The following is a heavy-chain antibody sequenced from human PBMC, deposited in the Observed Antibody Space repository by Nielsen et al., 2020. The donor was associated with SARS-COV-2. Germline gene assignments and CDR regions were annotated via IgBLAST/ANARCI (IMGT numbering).Heavy chain of an antibody. CDR3: ARAAAGTISMDY. V-gene: IGHV3-21*01. CDR1: GFTFSSYS. J-gene: IGHJ4*02. CDR2: ISSSSSYI. D-gene: IGHD6-13*01. Sequence: GGSLRLSCAASGFTFSSYSMNWVRQAPGKGLEWVSSISSSSSYIYYADSVKGRFTISRDNSKNTLYLQMNSLRAEDTAVYYCARAAAGTISMDYWGQGTLVTVSS.